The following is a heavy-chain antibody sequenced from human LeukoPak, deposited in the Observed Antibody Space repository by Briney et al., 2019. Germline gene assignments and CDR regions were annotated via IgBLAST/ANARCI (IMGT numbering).Heavy chain of an antibody. CDR2: ISSSSSYI. J-gene: IGHJ4*02. V-gene: IGHV3-21*01. CDR1: GFTFSSYS. CDR3: ARRTRGIQLWPGDFDY. D-gene: IGHD5-18*01. Sequence: PGGSLRLSCAASGFTFSSYSMNWVRQAPGKGLEWVSSISSSSSYIYYADSVKGRFTISRDNAKNSLYLQMNSLRAEDTAVYYCARRTRGIQLWPGDFDYWGQGTLVTVSS.